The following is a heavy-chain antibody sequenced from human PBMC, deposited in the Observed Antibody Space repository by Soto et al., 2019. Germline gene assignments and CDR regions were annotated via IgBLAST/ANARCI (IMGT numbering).Heavy chain of an antibody. CDR3: ARGRVVVVAATRAYYGMDV. CDR2: IIPIFGTA. J-gene: IGHJ6*02. V-gene: IGHV1-69*01. D-gene: IGHD2-15*01. Sequence: QVQLVQSGAEVKKPGSSVKVSCKASGGTFSSYAISWVRQAPGQGLEWMGGIIPIFGTANYAQKFQGRVTITAEESTSTAYMELSSLRTEDTAVYYCARGRVVVVAATRAYYGMDVWGQGTTVTVSS. CDR1: GGTFSSYA.